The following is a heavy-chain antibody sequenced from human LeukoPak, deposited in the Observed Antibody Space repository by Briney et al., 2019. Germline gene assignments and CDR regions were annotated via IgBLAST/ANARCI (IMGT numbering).Heavy chain of an antibody. CDR2: ISYSGST. V-gene: IGHV4-39*01. J-gene: IGHJ5*02. CDR1: GDSISSSGYY. D-gene: IGHD3-16*01. CDR3: VRHEGISVGGVVMLLNWFDP. Sequence: PSETLSLTCTVSGDSISSSGYYWGWVRQPPGKGLEWIGSISYSGSTFYNPSLKSRVTISVDTSKNQFFLKVSSVTAADTAVYNCVRHEGISVGGVVMLLNWFDPWGQGTLVTVSS.